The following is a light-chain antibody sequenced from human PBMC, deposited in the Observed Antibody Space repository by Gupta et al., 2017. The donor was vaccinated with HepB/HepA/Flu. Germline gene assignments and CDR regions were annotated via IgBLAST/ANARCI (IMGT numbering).Light chain of an antibody. CDR1: QSLRNY. Sequence: EIVLTQSPATLSLSPGERATLSCMASQSLRNYLAWYQQKPGQAPRLLIYDASSRATGIPARFSGSGSGTEFTLTISSLEPEDFAVYYCQQRSDWPRTFGQGSKVEIK. J-gene: IGKJ1*01. CDR2: DAS. CDR3: QQRSDWPRT. V-gene: IGKV3-11*01.